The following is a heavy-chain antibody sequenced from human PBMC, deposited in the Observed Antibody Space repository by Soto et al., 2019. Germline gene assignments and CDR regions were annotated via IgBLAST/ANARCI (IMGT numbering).Heavy chain of an antibody. D-gene: IGHD4-17*01. CDR2: IYYSGST. Sequence: PSETLSFTCTVSGGSISSYYWSWIRQPPGKGLEWIGYIYYSGSTNYNPSLKSRVTISVDTSKNQFSLKLSSVTAADTAVYYCAGGGWNYGDYPFDYWGQGTLVTVSS. V-gene: IGHV4-59*01. CDR1: GGSISSYY. J-gene: IGHJ4*02. CDR3: AGGGWNYGDYPFDY.